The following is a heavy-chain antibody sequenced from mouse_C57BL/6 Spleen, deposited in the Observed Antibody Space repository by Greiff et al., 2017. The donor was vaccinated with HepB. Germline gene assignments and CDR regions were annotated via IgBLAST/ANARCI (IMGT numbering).Heavy chain of an antibody. CDR1: GFSLTSYG. CDR3: ARKNYDGLFDY. J-gene: IGHJ2*01. CDR2: IWSGGST. Sequence: VQLKESGPGLVQPSQSLSITCTVSGFSLTSYGVHWVRQSPGKGLEWLGVIWSGGSTDYNAAFISRLSISRDNSKSQVFFKMNSLQADDTAIYYCARKNYDGLFDYWGQGTTLTVSS. D-gene: IGHD1-2*01. V-gene: IGHV2-2*01.